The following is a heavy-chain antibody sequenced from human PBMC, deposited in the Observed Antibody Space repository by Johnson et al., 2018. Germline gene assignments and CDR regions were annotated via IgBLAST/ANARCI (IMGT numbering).Heavy chain of an antibody. Sequence: QVRLVESGGGVVQPGRSLRLCCAASGFTFSSYAMHWVRQATGKGLEGVAVISYEGSNKYYADSVTGGFTISRGNSKNTLELQMNSLRAEDTAVYYCARDYRRITMVRGAEYFQHWGQGTLVTVSS. V-gene: IGHV3-30-3*01. D-gene: IGHD3-10*01. J-gene: IGHJ1*01. CDR1: GFTFSSYA. CDR3: ARDYRRITMVRGAEYFQH. CDR2: ISYEGSNK.